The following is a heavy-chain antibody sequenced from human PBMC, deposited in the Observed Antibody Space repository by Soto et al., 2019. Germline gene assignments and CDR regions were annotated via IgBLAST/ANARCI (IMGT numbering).Heavy chain of an antibody. CDR2: IYHSGST. J-gene: IGHJ5*02. CDR1: GGSISSGGYS. D-gene: IGHD3-22*01. CDR3: ARVSDYYDSSGPFDP. Sequence: SETLSLTCAVSGGSISSGGYSWSWIRQPPGKGLEWIGYIYHSGSTYYNPSLKSRVTISVDGSKNQFSLKLSSVTAADTAVYYCARVSDYYDSSGPFDPWGQGTLVTVSS. V-gene: IGHV4-30-2*01.